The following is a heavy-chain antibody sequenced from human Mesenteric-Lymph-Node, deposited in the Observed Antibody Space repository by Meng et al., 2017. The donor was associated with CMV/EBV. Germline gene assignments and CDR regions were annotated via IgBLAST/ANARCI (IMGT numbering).Heavy chain of an antibody. J-gene: IGHJ6*02. CDR2: INHSGST. V-gene: IGHV4-34*01. CDR1: GGSFSGYY. CDR3: ARARGYYDFWSGYQTDYYYYGMDV. D-gene: IGHD3-3*01. Sequence: SETLSLTCAVYGGSFSGYYWSWIRQPPGKGLEWIGEINHSGSTNYNPSLKSRVTISVDTSKNQFSLKLSSVTAADTAVYYCARARGYYDFWSGYQTDYYYYGMDVWGQGTTVTVSS.